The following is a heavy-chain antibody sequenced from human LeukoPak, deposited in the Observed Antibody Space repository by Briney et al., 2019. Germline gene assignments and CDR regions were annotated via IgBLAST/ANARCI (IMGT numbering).Heavy chain of an antibody. CDR3: ARRFTPMVTQFDY. CDR1: GYSFTNYW. J-gene: IGHJ4*02. Sequence: GESLKISCKGSGYSFTNYWIGWVRQMPGKGLEWMGIINPGDSDTRYSPSFQGQVTMSVDKSISTAYLQWSSLKASDTAMFYCARRFTPMVTQFDYWGQGTLVTVSS. V-gene: IGHV5-51*01. D-gene: IGHD5-18*01. CDR2: INPGDSDT.